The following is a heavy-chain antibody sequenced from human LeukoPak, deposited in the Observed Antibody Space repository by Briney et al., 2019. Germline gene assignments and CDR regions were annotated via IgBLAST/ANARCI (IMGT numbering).Heavy chain of an antibody. CDR1: GVTIRTLY. V-gene: IGHV4-59*11. D-gene: IGHD2/OR15-2a*01. J-gene: IGHJ4*02. CDR3: AGGNHHTTGPYYFDY. CDR2: FYHTGST. Sequence: PSETLSLTCTVSGVTIRTLYWSWIRQTPGKGLEWLGYFYHTGSTNYNPSLKSRVIMSLDTSESQFSLKLSSVTAADTAVYYCAGGNHHTTGPYYFDYWGQGTLVTVSS.